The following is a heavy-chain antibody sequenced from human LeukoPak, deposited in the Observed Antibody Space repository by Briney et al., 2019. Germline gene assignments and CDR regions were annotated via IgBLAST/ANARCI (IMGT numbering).Heavy chain of an antibody. CDR3: AKGRYYDFWSPPLEYYYYYDMDV. V-gene: IGHV4-59*01. D-gene: IGHD3-3*01. CDR1: GGSISSYY. CDR2: IYYSGST. J-gene: IGHJ6*02. Sequence: PSETLSLTCTVSGGSISSYYWRWMRQPPGKGREGIGYIYYSGSTNYNPSLNSPDTISVDTSKTQFSLKLSSITAADTAVYYCAKGRYYDFWSPPLEYYYYYDMDVWGQGTTVTVSS.